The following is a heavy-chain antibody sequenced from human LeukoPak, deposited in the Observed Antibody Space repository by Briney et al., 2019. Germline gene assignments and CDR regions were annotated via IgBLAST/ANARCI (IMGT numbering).Heavy chain of an antibody. J-gene: IGHJ4*02. D-gene: IGHD6-6*01. V-gene: IGHV4-4*07. CDR3: ARSIAARRKARGY. Sequence: SETLSLTCSFSGGSISSYYWSWIRQPAGKGLEWIGRIHTSGSTNYNPSLKSRVTMSVDTSKNQFSLKLKSVTAADTAVYYCARSIAARRKARGYWGQGTLVTVSS. CDR1: GGSISSYY. CDR2: IHTSGST.